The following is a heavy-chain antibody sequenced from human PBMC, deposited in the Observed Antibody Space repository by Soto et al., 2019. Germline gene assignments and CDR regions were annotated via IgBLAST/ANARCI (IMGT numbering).Heavy chain of an antibody. CDR2: ISSSGSTI. CDR3: ARQSSGWPDFDY. J-gene: IGHJ4*02. D-gene: IGHD6-19*01. V-gene: IGHV3-48*03. Sequence: GGSLRLSCAASGFTFSSYEMNWVRQAPGKGLEWVSYISSSGSTIYYADSVKGRFTISRDNAKNSLYLQMNSLRAEDTAVYYCARQSSGWPDFDYWGQGTQVTVSS. CDR1: GFTFSSYE.